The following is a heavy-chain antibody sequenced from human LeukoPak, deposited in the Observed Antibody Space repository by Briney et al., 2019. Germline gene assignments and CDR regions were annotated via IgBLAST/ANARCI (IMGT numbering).Heavy chain of an antibody. CDR2: IYYSGST. Sequence: SSETLSLTCAVYGGSFSGYYWSWIRQHPGKGLEWIGYIYYSGSTYYNPSLKSRVTISVDTSKNQFSLKLSSVTAADTAVYYCARSIRYYYDSSGSAYFDLWGRGTLVTVSS. CDR1: GGSFSGYY. D-gene: IGHD3-22*01. J-gene: IGHJ2*01. CDR3: ARSIRYYYDSSGSAYFDL. V-gene: IGHV4-31*11.